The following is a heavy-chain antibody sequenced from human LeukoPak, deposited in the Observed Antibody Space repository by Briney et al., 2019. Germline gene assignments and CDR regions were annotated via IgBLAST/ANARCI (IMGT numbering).Heavy chain of an antibody. V-gene: IGHV3-23*01. Sequence: GGSLRLSCAASGFTLSNYDMSWVRQAPGKGLKWVSTISGSGGNTYYADSVKGRFTISRDNAKNSLYLQMNSLRAEDTAVYYCASTDDYGDDAGGYWGQGTLVTVSS. D-gene: IGHD4-17*01. CDR1: GFTLSNYD. J-gene: IGHJ4*02. CDR3: ASTDDYGDDAGGY. CDR2: ISGSGGNT.